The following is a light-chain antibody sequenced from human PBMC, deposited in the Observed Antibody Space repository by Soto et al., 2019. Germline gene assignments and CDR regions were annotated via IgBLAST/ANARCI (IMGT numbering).Light chain of an antibody. V-gene: IGKV1-5*03. Sequence: DIQMTQSPSTLSASVGDRVTITCRASESISSWLTWYQQKPGKAPKLVIYQASSLASGVPSRFSGSGSGTELTLTINNLQPDDFATYYCQQFQSYFRTFGQGTKVE. CDR3: QQFQSYFRT. J-gene: IGKJ1*01. CDR2: QAS. CDR1: ESISSW.